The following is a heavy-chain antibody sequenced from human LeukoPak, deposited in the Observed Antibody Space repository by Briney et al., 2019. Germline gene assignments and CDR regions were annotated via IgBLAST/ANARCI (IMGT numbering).Heavy chain of an antibody. CDR1: GITFDDYA. CDR3: ATDMGDCTDGSCAYGMDV. CDR2: ISWNSGSI. D-gene: IGHD2-15*01. V-gene: IGHV3-9*01. Sequence: PGRSLRLSCAASGITFDDYAMHWVPQAPGKGLEGGSGISWNSGSIGYADSVKGRFTSSRDNAKNSLYLQMNSLRAEDTALYYCATDMGDCTDGSCAYGMDVWGQGTTVTVSS. J-gene: IGHJ6*02.